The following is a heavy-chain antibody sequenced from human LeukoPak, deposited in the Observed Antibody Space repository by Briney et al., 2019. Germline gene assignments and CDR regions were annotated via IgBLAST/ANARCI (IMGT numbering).Heavy chain of an antibody. CDR1: GYTFTSYY. V-gene: IGHV1-18*04. CDR2: ISAYNGNT. Sequence: ASVKVSCKASGYTFTSYYMHWVRQAPGQGLEWMGWISAYNGNTNYAQKLQGRVTMTTDTSTSTAYMELRSLRSDDTAVYYCARELDYGDIEYDNWGQGTLVTVSS. CDR3: ARELDYGDIEYDN. J-gene: IGHJ4*02. D-gene: IGHD4-17*01.